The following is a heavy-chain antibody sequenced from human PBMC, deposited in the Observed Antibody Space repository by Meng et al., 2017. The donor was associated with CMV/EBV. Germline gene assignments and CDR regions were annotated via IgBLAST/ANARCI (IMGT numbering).Heavy chain of an antibody. D-gene: IGHD3-22*01. CDR3: ARGYYDSSGYYYRGGYYFDY. CDR1: GGTFSSYA. Sequence: QVQLLEAGAEVKKPGSPVKVSCKASGGTFSSYAISWVRQAPGQGLEWMGGIIPIFGTANYAQKFQGRVTITADESTSTAYMELSSLRSEDTAVYYCARGYYDSSGYYYRGGYYFDYWGQGTLVTVSS. CDR2: IIPIFGTA. J-gene: IGHJ4*02. V-gene: IGHV1-69*12.